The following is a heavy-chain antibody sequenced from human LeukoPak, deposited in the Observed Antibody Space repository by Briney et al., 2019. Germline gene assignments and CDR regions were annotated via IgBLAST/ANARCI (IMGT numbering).Heavy chain of an antibody. CDR1: GYTFTSNY. Sequence: ASEKVSCKASGYTFTSNYKYWVRQPPAQGLEWMGRINPSGGSTSYTQKFQGRVTMTRDTSTSTVYMELSSLRSEDTAVYYCAGRQCSQNDYWGQGALVTVSS. V-gene: IGHV1-46*01. CDR3: AGRQCSQNDY. CDR2: INPSGGST. D-gene: IGHD3-10*02. J-gene: IGHJ4*02.